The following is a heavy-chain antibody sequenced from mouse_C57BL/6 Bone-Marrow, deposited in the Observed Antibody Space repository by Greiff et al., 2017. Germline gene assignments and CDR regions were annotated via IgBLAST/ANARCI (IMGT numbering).Heavy chain of an antibody. CDR3: ASRAWFAY. CDR2: IHPNSGST. V-gene: IGHV1-64*01. J-gene: IGHJ3*01. Sequence: VQLQQPGAELVKPGASVKLSCKASGYTFTSYWMHWVKQRPGQGLEWIGMIHPNSGSTNYNEKFKSKATLTVDKSSSTAYMQLSSLTAEDAADYCCASRAWFAYWGQGTLVTVSA. CDR1: GYTFTSYW.